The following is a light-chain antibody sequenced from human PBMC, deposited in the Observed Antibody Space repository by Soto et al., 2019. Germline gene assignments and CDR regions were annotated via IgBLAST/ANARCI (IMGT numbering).Light chain of an antibody. J-gene: IGKJ3*01. CDR3: QQSYTNPRA. Sequence: DIQMTQSPSSLSAYVGDRVTITCRASQSIITYLNWYQQKPGKAPKLLIYAASNLQSGVPSRFSGSGSGTDFTLTISSLQPEDFGTYYCQQSYTNPRAFGTGTKVDIK. CDR1: QSIITY. V-gene: IGKV1-39*01. CDR2: AAS.